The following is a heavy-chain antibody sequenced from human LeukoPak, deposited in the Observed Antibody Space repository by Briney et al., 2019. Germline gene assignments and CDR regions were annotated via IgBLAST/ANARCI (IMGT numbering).Heavy chain of an antibody. CDR2: ISGSGGRT. J-gene: IGHJ4*02. V-gene: IGHV3-23*01. D-gene: IGHD3-22*01. Sequence: GGSLRLSCAVSGITLNSYGMSWVRQAPGKGLEWVAGISGSGGRTSYADSVKGRFTISRDNPKNTLYLQMNSLGAEDTAVYFCARRGVVSRVILVGFHKEAYYFDSWGQGALVTVSS. CDR1: GITLNSYG. CDR3: ARRGVVSRVILVGFHKEAYYFDS.